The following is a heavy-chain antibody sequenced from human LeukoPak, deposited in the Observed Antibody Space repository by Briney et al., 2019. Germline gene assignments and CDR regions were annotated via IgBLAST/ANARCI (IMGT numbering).Heavy chain of an antibody. D-gene: IGHD2-21*01. CDR1: GVAIISYY. Sequence: SQTLSLTRSVSGVAIISYYWSWIRQPAGKGPEWSGGIYPTGNTHYTLTPHTRVTISRDLPEKNLLLTLRSVPSAHTPVYFCARLKFYDSAGYSPCYYMDGWGEGTAVT. V-gene: IGHV4-4*07. CDR2: IYPTGNT. CDR3: ARLKFYDSAGYSPCYYMDG. J-gene: IGHJ6*03.